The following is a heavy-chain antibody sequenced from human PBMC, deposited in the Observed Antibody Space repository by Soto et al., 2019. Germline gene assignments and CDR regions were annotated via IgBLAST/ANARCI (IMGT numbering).Heavy chain of an antibody. CDR3: ARPRPYCGGDCPDS. Sequence: EVQLVESGGGLVQPGGSLRLSCAASGFTFSSYWMHWVRQAPGKGLVWVSRINSDGSSTSYADSVKGRFTISRDNAKNTLYLKMNSLRAEDPAVYYCARPRPYCGGDCPDSWGQGTLVTVSS. D-gene: IGHD2-21*02. CDR1: GFTFSSYW. V-gene: IGHV3-74*01. J-gene: IGHJ4*02. CDR2: INSDGSST.